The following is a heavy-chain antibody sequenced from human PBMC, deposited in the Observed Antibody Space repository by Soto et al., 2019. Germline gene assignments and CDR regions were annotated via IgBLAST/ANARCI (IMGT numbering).Heavy chain of an antibody. Sequence: SETLPLTCAVSGGSVTRNNYDWGWIRQPPGKGLEWIGTLYHSGSSNYSPSLGSRVTISVDTSKNQFSLRLNSMTAADTAIYYCARQESEWYQRPFDYWGPGTLVTVSS. CDR1: GGSVTRNNYD. J-gene: IGHJ4*02. CDR3: ARQESEWYQRPFDY. V-gene: IGHV4-39*01. CDR2: LYHSGSS. D-gene: IGHD2-2*01.